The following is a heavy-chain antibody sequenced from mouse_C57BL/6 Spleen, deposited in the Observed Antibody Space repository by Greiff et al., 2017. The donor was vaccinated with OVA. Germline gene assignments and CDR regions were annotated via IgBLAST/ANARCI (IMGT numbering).Heavy chain of an antibody. D-gene: IGHD2-4*01. J-gene: IGHJ4*01. Sequence: EVKLVESGGGLVKPGGSLKLSCAASGFTFSSYAMSWVRQTPEKRLEWVATISDGGSYTYYPDNVKGRFTISRDNAKNNLYLQMSHLKSEDTAMYYCARAALIYYDYDDYAMDYWGQGTSVTVSS. CDR2: ISDGGSYT. CDR3: ARAALIYYDYDDYAMDY. V-gene: IGHV5-4*03. CDR1: GFTFSSYA.